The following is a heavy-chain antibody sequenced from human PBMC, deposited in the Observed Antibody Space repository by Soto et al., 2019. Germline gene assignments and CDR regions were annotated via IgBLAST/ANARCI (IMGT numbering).Heavy chain of an antibody. V-gene: IGHV3-23*01. CDR1: GXTFSSYA. J-gene: IGHJ5*02. Sequence: LRLSFAASGXTFSSYAMSWVRQAPGKGLEWVSAISGSGGSTYYADSVKGRFTISRDNSKNTLYLQMNSLRAEDTAVYYCASYCSGGSCRTNWFDPWGQGTLVTVSS. D-gene: IGHD2-15*01. CDR2: ISGSGGST. CDR3: ASYCSGGSCRTNWFDP.